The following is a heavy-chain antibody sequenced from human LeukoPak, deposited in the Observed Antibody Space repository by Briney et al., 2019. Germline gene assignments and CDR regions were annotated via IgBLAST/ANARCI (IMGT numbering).Heavy chain of an antibody. Sequence: GGSLRLSCAASGFTFSSYAMSWVRQAPGKGLEWVSDISGSGGSTYYADSVKGRFTISRDNSKNTLYLQMNSLRAEDTAAYYCARTPNIVVVVAATWYFDLWGRGTLVTVSS. CDR3: ARTPNIVVVVAATWYFDL. V-gene: IGHV3-23*01. D-gene: IGHD2-15*01. J-gene: IGHJ2*01. CDR1: GFTFSSYA. CDR2: ISGSGGST.